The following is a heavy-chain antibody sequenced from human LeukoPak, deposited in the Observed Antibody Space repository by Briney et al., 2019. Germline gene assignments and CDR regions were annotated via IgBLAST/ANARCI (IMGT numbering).Heavy chain of an antibody. D-gene: IGHD3-3*01. CDR3: ARGRYDFWSGTFDP. CDR2: IYHSGST. CDR1: GGSFSGYS. Sequence: TLSLTCAVYGGSFSGYSWSWIRQPPGKGLEWIGYIYHSGSTYYNPSLKSRVTISVDRSKNQFSLKLSSVTAADTAVYYCARGRYDFWSGTFDPWGQGTLVTVSS. J-gene: IGHJ5*02. V-gene: IGHV4-30-2*01.